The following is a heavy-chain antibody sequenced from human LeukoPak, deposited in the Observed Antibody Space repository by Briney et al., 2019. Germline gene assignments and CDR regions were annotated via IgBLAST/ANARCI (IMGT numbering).Heavy chain of an antibody. CDR3: ARSGTYYAHFDY. CDR1: GFTFSDYY. D-gene: IGHD3-10*01. CDR2: ISSSGSTI. J-gene: IGHJ4*02. Sequence: GGSLRLSCAASGFTFSDYYMSWIGQAPGKGLEWVSYISSSGSTIYYADSVKGRFTISRDNAKNPLYLQMNSLRAEDTAVYYCARSGTYYAHFDYWGQGTLVTVSS. V-gene: IGHV3-11*01.